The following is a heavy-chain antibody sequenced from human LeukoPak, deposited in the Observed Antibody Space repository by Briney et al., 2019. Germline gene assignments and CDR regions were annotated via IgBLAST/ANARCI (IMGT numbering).Heavy chain of an antibody. CDR2: ISGSGGST. V-gene: IGHV3-23*01. CDR3: ARGNYYDILTGYYF. Sequence: GGSLRLSCAASGFTFSSYAMSWVRQAPGKGLEWVSGISGSGGSTYYADSVKGRFTISRDNSKNSLYLQMSSLRAEDTAVYYCARGNYYDILTGYYFGGQGTLVTVSS. CDR1: GFTFSSYA. D-gene: IGHD3-9*01. J-gene: IGHJ4*02.